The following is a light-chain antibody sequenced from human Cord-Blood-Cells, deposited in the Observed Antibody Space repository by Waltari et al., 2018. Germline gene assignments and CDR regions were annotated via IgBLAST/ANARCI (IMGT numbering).Light chain of an antibody. CDR2: DIS. Sequence: QSALTQPRSVSGSPGQSVTISCTGTSSDVGGYNYVSCYQQHPGQAPKLMIYDISKRPSGVPDRFSCSKSGITASLTISELQAWDEAYYCWCSYAGSYTRVFGGGTTLTVL. CDR3: CSYAGSYTRV. J-gene: IGLJ2*01. V-gene: IGLV2-11*02. CDR1: SSDVGGYNY.